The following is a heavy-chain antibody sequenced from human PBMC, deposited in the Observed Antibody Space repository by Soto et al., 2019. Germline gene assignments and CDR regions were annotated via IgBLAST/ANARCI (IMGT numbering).Heavy chain of an antibody. Sequence: VSVKVSCKASGYTFTSYGISWVRQAPGQGLEWMGWISAYNGNTNFAQKLQGRVTMSTDTSTSTAYMELRSLRSDDTAVYYCARGDSSGYYYRWFDPWGQGTLVTVSS. CDR2: ISAYNGNT. CDR3: ARGDSSGYYYRWFDP. J-gene: IGHJ5*02. CDR1: GYTFTSYG. D-gene: IGHD3-22*01. V-gene: IGHV1-18*01.